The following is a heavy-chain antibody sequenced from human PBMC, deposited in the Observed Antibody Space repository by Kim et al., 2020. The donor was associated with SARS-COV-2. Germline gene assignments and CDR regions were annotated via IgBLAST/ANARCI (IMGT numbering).Heavy chain of an antibody. Sequence: ASVKVSCKASGYTFTSYDINWLRRATGQGLEWMGWVNPNSGNTGYAQKFQGRVTMTSDTSISTAYMELTSLTSDDTAVYFCARDRSWPVWYFDLWGRGTLVTVSS. V-gene: IGHV1-8*01. J-gene: IGHJ2*01. CDR2: VNPNSGNT. CDR1: GYTFTSYD. CDR3: ARDRSWPVWYFDL. D-gene: IGHD6-13*01.